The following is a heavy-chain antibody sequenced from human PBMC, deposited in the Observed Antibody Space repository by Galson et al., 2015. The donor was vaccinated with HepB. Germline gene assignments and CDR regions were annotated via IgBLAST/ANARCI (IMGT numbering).Heavy chain of an antibody. D-gene: IGHD3-10*01. CDR1: GFTFGDAA. V-gene: IGHV3-49*03. Sequence: SLRLSCAASGFTFGDAAMGWFRQAPGKGLEWVGFIRSKAYGGTIEYAASVKGRFTISRDDSKSIAYLQMDSLKTEDTAVYYCTRVRYYYGSGNYHYFDYWGQGTLVTVSS. CDR2: IRSKAYGGTI. CDR3: TRVRYYYGSGNYHYFDY. J-gene: IGHJ4*02.